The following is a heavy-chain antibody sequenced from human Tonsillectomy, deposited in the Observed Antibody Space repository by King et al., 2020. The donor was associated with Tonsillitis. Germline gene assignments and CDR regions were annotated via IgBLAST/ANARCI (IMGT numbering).Heavy chain of an antibody. CDR2: INPSGGST. CDR3: AASPHNYYDSSGYSKLDY. Sequence: QLVQSGAEVKKPGASVKVSCKASGYTFTSYYMHWVRQAPGQGLEWMGIINPSGGSTSYAQKFQGRVTMTRDTSTSTVYMELSSLRSEDTAVYYCAASPHNYYDSSGYSKLDYWGQGTLVPVSS. D-gene: IGHD3-22*01. J-gene: IGHJ4*02. V-gene: IGHV1-46*01. CDR1: GYTFTSYY.